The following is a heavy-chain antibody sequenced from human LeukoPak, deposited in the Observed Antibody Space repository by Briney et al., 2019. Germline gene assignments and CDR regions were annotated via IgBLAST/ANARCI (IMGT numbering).Heavy chain of an antibody. Sequence: SETLSLTCAVSGYSLSSGYYWGWIRQPPGKGLEWSGRIYHSGSTYYNPSLKSRVTISVDTSKNQFSLKLSSVTAGDAAVYYCAREGTQWLARAFDIWGQGTMVTVSS. J-gene: IGHJ3*02. V-gene: IGHV4-38-2*02. CDR1: GYSLSSGYY. CDR3: AREGTQWLARAFDI. D-gene: IGHD6-19*01. CDR2: IYHSGST.